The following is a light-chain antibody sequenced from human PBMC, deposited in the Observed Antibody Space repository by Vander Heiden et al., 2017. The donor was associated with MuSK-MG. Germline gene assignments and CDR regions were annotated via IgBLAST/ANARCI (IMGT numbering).Light chain of an antibody. CDR1: QSISSY. CDR2: AAS. Sequence: VTITCRASQSISSYLNWYQQKPGKAPKLLIYAASSLQSGVPSRFSGSGSGTDFTLTISSLQPEDFATYYCQQSDSTPYTFGQGTKLEIK. CDR3: QQSDSTPYT. V-gene: IGKV1-39*01. J-gene: IGKJ2*01.